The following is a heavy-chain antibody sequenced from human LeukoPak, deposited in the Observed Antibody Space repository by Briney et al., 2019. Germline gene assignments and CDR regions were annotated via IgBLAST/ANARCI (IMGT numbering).Heavy chain of an antibody. J-gene: IGHJ4*02. CDR3: ARESLLWFGESPTPFDY. V-gene: IGHV3-21*01. D-gene: IGHD3-10*01. CDR1: GFTFSSYS. Sequence: GGSLRLSCAASGFTFSSYSMNWVRQAPGKGLEWVSSISSSSSYIYYADSVKGRFTISRDNAKISLYLQMNSLRAEDTAVYYCARESLLWFGESPTPFDYWGQGTLVTVSS. CDR2: ISSSSSYI.